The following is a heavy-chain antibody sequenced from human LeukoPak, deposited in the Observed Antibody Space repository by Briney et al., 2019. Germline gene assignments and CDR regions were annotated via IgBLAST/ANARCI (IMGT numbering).Heavy chain of an antibody. CDR3: ATRSIYYYYGMDV. Sequence: PSETLSLTCTVSGGSISSYDWSWIRQPPGKGLEWIGYIYYSGSTNYNPSLKSRVTISVDTSKNQFSLKLSSVTAADTAVYYCATRSIYYYYGMDVWGQGTTVTVSS. CDR2: IYYSGST. D-gene: IGHD3-9*01. CDR1: GGSISSYD. V-gene: IGHV4-59*08. J-gene: IGHJ6*02.